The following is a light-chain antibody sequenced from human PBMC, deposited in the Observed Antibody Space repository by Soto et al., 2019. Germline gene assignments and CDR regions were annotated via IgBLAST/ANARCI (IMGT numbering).Light chain of an antibody. CDR3: MQSLHLPLT. Sequence: DIVMTQTPLSLSVTPGQPASISCKSSQSLLHTDGKTYLYWYLPKPGQPPQLLIYEVSNRFSGVPDRFSGSESVTDFPLRISRVEAEDFGVYYCMQSLHLPLTFGGGTEVEIK. V-gene: IGKV2D-29*01. J-gene: IGKJ4*01. CDR1: QSLLHTDGKTY. CDR2: EVS.